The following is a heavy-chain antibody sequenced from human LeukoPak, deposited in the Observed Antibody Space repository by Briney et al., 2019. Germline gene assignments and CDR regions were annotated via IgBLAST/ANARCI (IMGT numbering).Heavy chain of an antibody. D-gene: IGHD6-19*01. V-gene: IGHV1-2*02. J-gene: IGHJ4*02. CDR1: GGTFSSYA. CDR2: INPNSGGT. Sequence: ASVKVSCKASGGTFSSYAISWVRQAPGQGLEWMGWINPNSGGTNYAQKFQGRVTMTRDTSISTAYMELSRLRSDDTAVYYCATLDLAVAGTNYFDYWGQGTLVTVSS. CDR3: ATLDLAVAGTNYFDY.